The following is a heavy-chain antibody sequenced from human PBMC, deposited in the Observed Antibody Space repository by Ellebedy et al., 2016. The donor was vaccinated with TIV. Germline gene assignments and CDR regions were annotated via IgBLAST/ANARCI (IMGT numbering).Heavy chain of an antibody. J-gene: IGHJ4*02. CDR1: GGSFSGYY. CDR3: AREAWVGDKNFDY. D-gene: IGHD3-16*01. V-gene: IGHV4-34*01. Sequence: MPSETLSLTCAVYGGSFSGYYWSWIRQPPGKGLEWIGEINHSGSTNYNPSLKSRVTISVDTSKNQFSLKLSSVTAADTAVYYCAREAWVGDKNFDYWGQGTLVTVSS. CDR2: INHSGST.